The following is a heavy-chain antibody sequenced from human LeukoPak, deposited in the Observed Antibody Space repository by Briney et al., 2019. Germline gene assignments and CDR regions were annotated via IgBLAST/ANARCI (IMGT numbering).Heavy chain of an antibody. D-gene: IGHD1-26*01. Sequence: GGSLRLSCAASGFTFSSYAMSWVRQAPGKGLEWVGRIKSKTDGGTTDYAAPVKGRFTISRDDSKNTLYLQMNSLKTEDTAVYYCTTKRLSGGFDSWGQGTLVTVSS. CDR3: TTKRLSGGFDS. J-gene: IGHJ5*01. V-gene: IGHV3-15*01. CDR2: IKSKTDGGTT. CDR1: GFTFSSYA.